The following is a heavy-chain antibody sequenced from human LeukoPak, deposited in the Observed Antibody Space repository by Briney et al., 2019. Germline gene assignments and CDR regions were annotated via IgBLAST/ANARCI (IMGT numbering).Heavy chain of an antibody. J-gene: IGHJ5*02. CDR1: GGSISSYY. D-gene: IGHD6-19*01. Sequence: SETLSLTCTVSGGSISSYYWSWIRQPPGKGLEWIGYIYYSGSTNYNPSLKSRVTISIDTSKNQFSLKLNSVTAADTAVYYCAAESERWLVRTWGQGTLVTVSS. V-gene: IGHV4-59*03. CDR2: IYYSGST. CDR3: AAESERWLVRT.